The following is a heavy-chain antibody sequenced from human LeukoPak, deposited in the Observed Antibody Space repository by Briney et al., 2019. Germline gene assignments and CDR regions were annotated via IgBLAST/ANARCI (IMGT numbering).Heavy chain of an antibody. CDR3: AKDQDPKIVVVPAAADY. V-gene: IGHV3-30*18. CDR2: ISYDGSNK. J-gene: IGHJ4*02. Sequence: GGSLRLSCAGSGFTFSSHWIGWVRQAPGKGLEWVAVISYDGSNKYYADSVKGRFTISRDNSKNTLYLQMNSLRAEDTAVYYCAKDQDPKIVVVPAAADYWGQGTLVTVSS. CDR1: GFTFSSHW. D-gene: IGHD2-2*01.